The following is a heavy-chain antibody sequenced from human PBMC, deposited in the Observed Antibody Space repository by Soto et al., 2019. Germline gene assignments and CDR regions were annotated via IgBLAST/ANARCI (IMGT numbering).Heavy chain of an antibody. CDR2: IIPIFGTA. CDR1: GGTFSSYT. Sequence: SVKVSCKASGGTFSSYTISWVRQAPGQGLEWMGGIIPIFGTANYAQKFQGRVTITADESTSTAYMELSSLRSEDTAVYYCEADYDSSIHYWGQGTLVTVSS. V-gene: IGHV1-69*13. J-gene: IGHJ4*02. D-gene: IGHD3-22*01. CDR3: EADYDSSIHY.